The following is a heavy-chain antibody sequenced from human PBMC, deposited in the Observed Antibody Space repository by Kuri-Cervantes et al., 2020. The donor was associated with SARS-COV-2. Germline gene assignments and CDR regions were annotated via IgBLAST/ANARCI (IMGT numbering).Heavy chain of an antibody. CDR2: ISYDGSNK. Sequence: GGSLRLSCAASGFTFSSYAMHWVRQAPGKGLEWVAVISYDGSNKYYGDSVKGRFTISRDNSKNTLYLQMNSLRAEDTAVYYCARDPEYSSGWYERGYYFDYWGQGTLVTVSS. D-gene: IGHD6-19*01. V-gene: IGHV3-30-3*01. CDR1: GFTFSSYA. CDR3: ARDPEYSSGWYERGYYFDY. J-gene: IGHJ4*02.